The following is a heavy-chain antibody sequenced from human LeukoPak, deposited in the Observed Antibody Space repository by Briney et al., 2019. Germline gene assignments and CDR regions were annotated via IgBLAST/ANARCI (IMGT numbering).Heavy chain of an antibody. Sequence: GGSLRLSCAASGFTFSSYWMHWVRQAPGKGLVWVSRINTDGSSTSYADSVKGRFTISRDNAKNTLYLQMNSLRAEDTAVYYCARDPYSSSWGSDYWGQGTLVTVSS. CDR3: ARDPYSSSWGSDY. CDR1: GFTFSSYW. V-gene: IGHV3-74*01. D-gene: IGHD6-6*01. J-gene: IGHJ4*02. CDR2: INTDGSST.